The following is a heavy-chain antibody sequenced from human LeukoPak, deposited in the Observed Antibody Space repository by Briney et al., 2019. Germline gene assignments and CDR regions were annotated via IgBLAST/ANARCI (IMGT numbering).Heavy chain of an antibody. J-gene: IGHJ4*02. Sequence: GGSLRLSCAASGFTFTTYWMHWVRQAPGKGLVWVSHINSDGSITSYADSVKGRFTISKDNAKNTVYLQMNNLRAEDTAVYYCVSFYEAYWGRGTLVTVSS. V-gene: IGHV3-74*01. CDR1: GFTFTTYW. CDR2: INSDGSIT. CDR3: VSFYEAY. D-gene: IGHD2/OR15-2a*01.